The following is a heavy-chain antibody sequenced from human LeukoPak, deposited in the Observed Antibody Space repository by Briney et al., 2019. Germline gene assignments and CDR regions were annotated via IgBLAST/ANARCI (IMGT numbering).Heavy chain of an antibody. D-gene: IGHD3-10*01. Sequence: ASVKVSCKASGYTFTAYYMHWVRQAPGQGLEWMGWINPNSGVTNYAQEFQGRVTMTRDTSISTVYMALSRLTSGDTAVYYCARGDGSGSYPHWGQGTLVTVSS. CDR1: GYTFTAYY. CDR3: ARGDGSGSYPH. J-gene: IGHJ4*02. CDR2: INPNSGVT. V-gene: IGHV1-2*02.